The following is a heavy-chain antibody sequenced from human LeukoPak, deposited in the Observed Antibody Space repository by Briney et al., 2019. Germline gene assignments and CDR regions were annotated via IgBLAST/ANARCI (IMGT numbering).Heavy chain of an antibody. CDR2: IYHSGST. Sequence: SETLSLTCAVSGGSISSGGYSWSWIRQPPGKGLEWIGYIYHSGSTYYNPSLKSRVTISVDRSKNQFSLKLSSVTAADTAVYYCVTYYFDSSGPKKSYWGQGTLVTVSS. D-gene: IGHD3-22*01. CDR3: VTYYFDSSGPKKSY. J-gene: IGHJ4*02. CDR1: GGSISSGGYS. V-gene: IGHV4-30-2*01.